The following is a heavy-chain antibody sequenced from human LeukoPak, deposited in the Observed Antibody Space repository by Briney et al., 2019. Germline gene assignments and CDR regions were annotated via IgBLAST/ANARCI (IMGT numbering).Heavy chain of an antibody. CDR2: INHSGST. CDR3: ARGGSLFLGATMKNFDY. V-gene: IGHV4-34*01. Sequence: PSETLSLTCAVYGGSFSGYYWSWIRQPPGKGLEWIGEINHSGSTNYNPSLKCRVTISVDTSKNQFSLKLSSVTAADTAVYYCARGGSLFLGATMKNFDYWGQGTLVTVSS. D-gene: IGHD3-22*01. CDR1: GGSFSGYY. J-gene: IGHJ4*02.